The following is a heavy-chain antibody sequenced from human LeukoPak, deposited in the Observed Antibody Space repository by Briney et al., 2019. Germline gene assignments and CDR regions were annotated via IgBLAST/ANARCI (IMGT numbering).Heavy chain of an antibody. J-gene: IGHJ6*02. Sequence: PGGSLRLSCAASGCTFSSHGMHWVRQAPGKGLEWVAVISEDGSNKYYADAVKGRFTISRDNSKGTLYLEVNTLRAEDTAVYYCAKDYSFYSHYYTMDVWGQGTTVTVSS. CDR1: GCTFSSHG. CDR3: AKDYSFYSHYYTMDV. D-gene: IGHD2-21*01. V-gene: IGHV3-30*18. CDR2: ISEDGSNK.